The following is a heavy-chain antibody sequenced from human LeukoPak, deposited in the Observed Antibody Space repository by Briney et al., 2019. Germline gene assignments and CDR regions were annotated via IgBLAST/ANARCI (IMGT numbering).Heavy chain of an antibody. Sequence: SETLSLTCTVSGGSISTYYWSWIRQPPGKGLGGIGYISYSGSTNYNPSLKSRVTISVDTSKNQFSLKVSSVTAADTAVYFCSSYGSMNVFDIWGQGTMVTVSS. V-gene: IGHV4-59*01. CDR2: ISYSGST. CDR3: SSYGSMNVFDI. D-gene: IGHD3-10*01. CDR1: GGSISTYY. J-gene: IGHJ3*02.